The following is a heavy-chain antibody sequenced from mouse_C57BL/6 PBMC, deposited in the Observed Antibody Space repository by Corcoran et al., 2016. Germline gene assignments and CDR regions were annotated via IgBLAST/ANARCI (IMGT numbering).Heavy chain of an antibody. Sequence: QIQLVQSGPELKKPGETVKISCKASGYTFTTYGMSWVKQAPGKGLKWMGWINTYSGVPTYADDFKGRFAFSLETSASTAYLQINNLKNEDTATYFCAREAGSSYRYFDVWGTGTTVTVSS. D-gene: IGHD1-1*01. CDR2: INTYSGVP. V-gene: IGHV9-3*01. CDR1: GYTFTTYG. CDR3: AREAGSSYRYFDV. J-gene: IGHJ1*03.